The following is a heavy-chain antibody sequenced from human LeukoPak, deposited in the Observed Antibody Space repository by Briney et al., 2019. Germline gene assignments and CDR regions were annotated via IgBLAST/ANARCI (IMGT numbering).Heavy chain of an antibody. D-gene: IGHD2-2*01. J-gene: IGHJ6*03. CDR2: IYHSGST. CDR3: ARYCSSTSDPYYYYYMDV. Sequence: PSETLSLTCAVSGGSISSSNWWTWVRQSPGKGLEWIGEIYHSGSTNYNPSLKSRVTISVDTSKNQFSLKLSSVTAADTAVYYCARYCSSTSDPYYYYYMDVWGKGTTVTVSS. CDR1: GGSISSSNW. V-gene: IGHV4-4*02.